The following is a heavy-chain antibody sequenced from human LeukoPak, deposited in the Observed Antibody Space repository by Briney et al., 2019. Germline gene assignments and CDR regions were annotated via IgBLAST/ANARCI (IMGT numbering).Heavy chain of an antibody. D-gene: IGHD3-16*01. CDR1: GYTFTGYY. CDR3: AAQRGSYRWGTDFDY. V-gene: IGHV1-2*02. Sequence: GASVKVSCKASGYTFTGYYMHWVRQAPGQGLEWMGWINRNSCDTKHAQKFQGRVTMTRDTSISTAYMELSRLRSDDTAVYYCAAQRGSYRWGTDFDYWGQGTLVTVSS. J-gene: IGHJ4*02. CDR2: INRNSCDT.